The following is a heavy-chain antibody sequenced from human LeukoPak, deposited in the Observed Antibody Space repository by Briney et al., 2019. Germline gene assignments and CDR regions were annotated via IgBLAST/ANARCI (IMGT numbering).Heavy chain of an antibody. CDR2: IYYSGST. Sequence: SETLSLTCTVSGGSISSGGYYWGWIRQPPGKGLEWIGSIYYSGSTYYNPSLKSRVTISVDTSKNQFSLKLSSVTAADMAVYYCARGGDSSGYYVSSGPFRIRGQDNWGQGTLVTVSS. J-gene: IGHJ4*02. V-gene: IGHV4-39*01. CDR1: GGSISSGGYY. CDR3: ARGGDSSGYYVSSGPFRIRGQDN. D-gene: IGHD3-22*01.